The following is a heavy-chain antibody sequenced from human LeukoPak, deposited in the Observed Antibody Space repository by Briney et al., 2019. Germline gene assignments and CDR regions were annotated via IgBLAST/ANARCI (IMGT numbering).Heavy chain of an antibody. CDR3: ARDLEAPTTVTTPYYYYGMDV. Sequence: ASVKVSCKASGYTFTGYYMHWVRQAPGQGLEWMGWINPNSGGTNYAQKFQGWVTMTRDTSISTAYMELSRLRSDDTAVYYCARDLEAPTTVTTPYYYYGMDVWGKGTTVTVSS. J-gene: IGHJ6*04. CDR2: INPNSGGT. CDR1: GYTFTGYY. D-gene: IGHD4-17*01. V-gene: IGHV1-2*04.